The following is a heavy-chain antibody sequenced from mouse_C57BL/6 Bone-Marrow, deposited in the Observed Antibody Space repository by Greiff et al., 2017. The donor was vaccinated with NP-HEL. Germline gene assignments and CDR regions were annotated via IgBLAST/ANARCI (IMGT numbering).Heavy chain of an antibody. CDR2: IDPSDSET. D-gene: IGHD2-5*01. CDR1: GYTFTSYW. Sequence: QVQLQQPGAELVRPGSSVKLSCKASGYTFTSYWMHWVKQRPIQGLEWIGNIDPSDSETHYNQKFKDKATLTVDKSSSTAYMQLSSLTSEDSAVYYCALYSNFYYFDYWGKGTTLTVSS. CDR3: ALYSNFYYFDY. J-gene: IGHJ2*01. V-gene: IGHV1-52*01.